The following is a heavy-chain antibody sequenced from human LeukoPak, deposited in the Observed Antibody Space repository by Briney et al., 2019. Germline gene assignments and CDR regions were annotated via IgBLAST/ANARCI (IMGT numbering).Heavy chain of an antibody. CDR3: TQKPEYDILTGFDY. D-gene: IGHD3-9*01. V-gene: IGHV4-30-2*01. CDR2: IYHSGST. J-gene: IGHJ4*02. Sequence: SETLSLTCAVSGGSISSGGYSWSWIRQPPGKGLEWIGYIYHSGSTYYNPSLKSRVTISIDRSKNQFSLKLSSVTAADTAVYFCTQKPEYDILTGFDYWGQGTLVTVSS. CDR1: GGSISSGGYS.